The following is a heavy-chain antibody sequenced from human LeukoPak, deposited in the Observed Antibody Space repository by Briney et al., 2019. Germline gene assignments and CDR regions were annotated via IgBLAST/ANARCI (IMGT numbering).Heavy chain of an antibody. Sequence: PSGTLSLTCAVSGGSISSSNWWSWVRQPPGKGLEWIGEIYHSGSTNYNPSLKSRVTISVDKSKNQFSLKLSSVTAADTAVYYCAGGIAAAASPFDYWGQGTLVTVSS. CDR3: AGGIAAAASPFDY. J-gene: IGHJ4*02. D-gene: IGHD6-13*01. V-gene: IGHV4-4*02. CDR2: IYHSGST. CDR1: GGSISSSNW.